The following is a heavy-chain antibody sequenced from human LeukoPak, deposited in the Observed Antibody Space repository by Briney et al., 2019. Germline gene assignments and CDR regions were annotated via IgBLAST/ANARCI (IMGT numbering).Heavy chain of an antibody. CDR1: GYTFTGYY. D-gene: IGHD3-22*01. CDR2: ISVYSGNT. V-gene: IGHV1-18*04. CDR3: ARGYDSSGYYYGDY. J-gene: IGHJ4*02. Sequence: ASVKVSCKASGYTFTGYYMHWVRQAPGQGLEWMGWISVYSGNTDYTQKLQGRVTMTTDASTTTAYMELRSPRSDDTAVYYCARGYDSSGYYYGDYWGQGTLVTVSS.